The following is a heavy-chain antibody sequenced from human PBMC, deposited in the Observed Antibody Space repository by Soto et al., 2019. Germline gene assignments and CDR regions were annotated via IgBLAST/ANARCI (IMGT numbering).Heavy chain of an antibody. V-gene: IGHV3-30-3*01. CDR3: ARVGGSYTY. CDR1: GFTFSSYA. J-gene: IGHJ4*02. CDR2: ISYDGSNK. Sequence: QVQLVESGGVVVQPGRSLRLSCAASGFTFSSYAMHWVRQAPGKGLEWVAVISYDGSNKYYADSVKGRFTISRDNSKNTLYLQMNSLRAEDTAVYYCARVGGSYTYWGQGTLVTVSS. D-gene: IGHD1-26*01.